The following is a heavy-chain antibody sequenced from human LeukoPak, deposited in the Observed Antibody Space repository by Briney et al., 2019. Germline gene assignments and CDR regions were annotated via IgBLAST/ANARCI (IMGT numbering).Heavy chain of an antibody. Sequence: PGGSLRLSCAASGFTVSSNYMSCVRQAPGKGLEWVSVIYSGGSTYYADSVKGRFTISRDNSKNTLYLQMNSLRAEDTAVYYCARPSHVSSTRYYYYGMDVWGQGTTVTVSS. V-gene: IGHV3-66*01. D-gene: IGHD6-6*01. J-gene: IGHJ6*02. CDR2: IYSGGST. CDR1: GFTVSSNY. CDR3: ARPSHVSSTRYYYYGMDV.